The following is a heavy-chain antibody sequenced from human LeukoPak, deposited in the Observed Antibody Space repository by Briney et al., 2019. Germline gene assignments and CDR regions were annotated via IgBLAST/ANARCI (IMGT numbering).Heavy chain of an antibody. V-gene: IGHV3-23*01. Sequence: GGSLRLSCAASGFTFKNYAMSWVRQAPGKGLEWVSVISSSDDNRYYTDSVKGRFTISRDNSKNTVYLQMTSLGAEDTAVYYCAKRDSGTSARVLSTNWYLGYWGQGTLVTVSS. J-gene: IGHJ4*02. CDR1: GFTFKNYA. CDR2: ISSSDDNR. D-gene: IGHD6-13*01. CDR3: AKRDSGTSARVLSTNWYLGY.